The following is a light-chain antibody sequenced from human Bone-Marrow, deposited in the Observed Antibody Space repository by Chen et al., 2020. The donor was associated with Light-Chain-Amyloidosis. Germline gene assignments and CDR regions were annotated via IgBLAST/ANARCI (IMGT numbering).Light chain of an antibody. CDR1: DLPTKY. V-gene: IGLV3-25*03. J-gene: IGLJ2*01. CDR3: QSADSSGTYEVI. CDR2: RDT. Sequence: SYELPQPPSVSVSPGQTPRITCSGDDLPTKYAYWYQQKPGQAPVLVIHRDTERPSWISERFSGSSSGTTATLTISGVQAEDEADYHCQSADSSGTYEVIFGGGTKLTVL.